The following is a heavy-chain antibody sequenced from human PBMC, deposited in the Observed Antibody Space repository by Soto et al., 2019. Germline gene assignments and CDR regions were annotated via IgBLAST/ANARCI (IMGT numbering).Heavy chain of an antibody. Sequence: GSLRLSCAASGFTLSSYNMNWVRQAPGKGLEWVSAITGSGSSTYNADSVKGRFSISRDNSKNTMYLQMNSLRAEDTAVYYCAKGSLRLVRGVILYFDYWGQGSLVTVSS. CDR1: GFTLSSYN. V-gene: IGHV3-23*01. D-gene: IGHD3-10*01. CDR2: ITGSGSST. J-gene: IGHJ4*02. CDR3: AKGSLRLVRGVILYFDY.